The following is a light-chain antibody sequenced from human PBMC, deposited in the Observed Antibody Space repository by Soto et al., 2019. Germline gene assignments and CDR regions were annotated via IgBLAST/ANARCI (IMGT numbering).Light chain of an antibody. CDR1: QDIRKS. Sequence: DIQMTQSPSSLSASVGDRVTITCQASQDIRKSLNWYQQKPGKATKLLIYAASSLQSGVPSRFSGSGSGTDFTLTISSLQPEDFATYYCQQSYSTPTFGQGTKVDIK. J-gene: IGKJ1*01. V-gene: IGKV1-39*01. CDR3: QQSYSTPT. CDR2: AAS.